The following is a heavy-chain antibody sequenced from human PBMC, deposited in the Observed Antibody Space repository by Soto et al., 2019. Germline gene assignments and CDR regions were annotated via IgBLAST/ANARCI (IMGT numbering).Heavy chain of an antibody. V-gene: IGHV3-74*01. CDR1: AFTFKNHW. CDR3: AREGLVPAATPWFDY. Sequence: GGSLRLSCAASAFTFKNHWMHWVRQVPGKGPVWVSRINGDGSFTSYADAVKGRFTISRDNAKNTLYLQMNSLRAEDTAVYYCAREGLVPAATPWFDYWGQGTLVTVSS. CDR2: INGDGSFT. D-gene: IGHD2-2*02. J-gene: IGHJ4*02.